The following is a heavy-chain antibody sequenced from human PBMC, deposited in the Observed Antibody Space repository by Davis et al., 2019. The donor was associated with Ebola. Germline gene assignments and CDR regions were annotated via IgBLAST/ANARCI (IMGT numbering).Heavy chain of an antibody. D-gene: IGHD6-13*01. J-gene: IGHJ5*02. CDR3: ARDRIPYSSSSNWFDP. V-gene: IGHV1-18*01. CDR1: GYTFTSYG. CDR2: ISAYNGNT. Sequence: ASVKVSCKASGYTFTSYGISWVRQAPGQGLEWMGWISAYNGNTHYAQKLQGRVTMTTDTSTSTAYMELRSLRSDDTAVYYCARDRIPYSSSSNWFDPWGQGTLVTVSS.